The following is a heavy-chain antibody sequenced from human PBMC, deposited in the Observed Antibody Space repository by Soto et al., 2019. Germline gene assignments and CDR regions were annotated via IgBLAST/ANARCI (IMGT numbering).Heavy chain of an antibody. J-gene: IGHJ4*02. V-gene: IGHV1-18*01. CDR1: GYDFTTCG. Sequence: QVHLVQSGAEVKKSGASVKVSCKGSGYDFTTCGITWVRQAPGQGLEWMAWISAHNGNTDYAQKLQGRVTVTRDTSTSTAYMELRSLRSDDTAVYYCARGRYGDYWGQGALVTVSS. CDR2: ISAHNGNT. D-gene: IGHD1-1*01. CDR3: ARGRYGDY.